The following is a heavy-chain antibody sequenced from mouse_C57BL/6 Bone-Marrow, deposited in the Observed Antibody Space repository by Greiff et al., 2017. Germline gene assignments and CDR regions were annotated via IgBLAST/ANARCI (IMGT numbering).Heavy chain of an antibody. V-gene: IGHV3-6*01. J-gene: IGHJ2*01. CDR3: AREGFDS. CDR2: ISYDGSN. Sequence: EVQLVESGPGLVKPSQSLSLTCSVTGYSITSGYYWNWIRQFPGNKLEWMGYISYDGSNNYNPSLKNRISITRDTSKNQFFLKLNSVTTEDTATYYCAREGFDSWGQGATLTLSS. CDR1: GYSITSGYY.